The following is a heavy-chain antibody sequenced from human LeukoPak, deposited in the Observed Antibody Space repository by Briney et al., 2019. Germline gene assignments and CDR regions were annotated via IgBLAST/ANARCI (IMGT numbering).Heavy chain of an antibody. CDR2: ISAYNGNT. CDR1: GYTFTSYG. CDR3: ARSPLGQQLVHCDY. Sequence: GASVKVSCKASGYTFTSYGISWVRQAPGQGLEWMGWISAYNGNTSYAQKFQGRVTMTRDMSTSTVYMELSSLRSEDTAVYYCARSPLGQQLVHCDYWGQGTLVTVSS. D-gene: IGHD6-13*01. V-gene: IGHV1-18*01. J-gene: IGHJ4*02.